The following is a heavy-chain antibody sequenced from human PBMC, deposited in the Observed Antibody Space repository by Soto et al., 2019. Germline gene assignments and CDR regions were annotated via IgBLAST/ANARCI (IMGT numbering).Heavy chain of an antibody. J-gene: IGHJ6*02. Sequence: PGGSLRLSCAASGFTFSSYGMHWVRQAPGKGLELVAVISYDGSNKYYADSVKGRFTISRDNSKNTLYLQMNSLRAEDTAVYYCAKDFPLRHNWNPNKYYGMDVWGQGTTVTVSS. D-gene: IGHD1-20*01. V-gene: IGHV3-30*18. CDR1: GFTFSSYG. CDR2: ISYDGSNK. CDR3: AKDFPLRHNWNPNKYYGMDV.